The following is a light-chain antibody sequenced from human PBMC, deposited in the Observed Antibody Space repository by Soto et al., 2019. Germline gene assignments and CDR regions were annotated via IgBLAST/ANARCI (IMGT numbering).Light chain of an antibody. CDR3: QQCYSTPWP. V-gene: IGKV1-5*03. J-gene: IGKJ1*01. Sequence: PQTHDTLSASVGDRVTITCRASQSISTWLAWYQQEPGKAPKLLIHKASSLQSGVPSRFSGSGSGTDFTLTISSLQPEDFATYYCQQCYSTPWPFAQGTKVAIK. CDR1: QSISTW. CDR2: KAS.